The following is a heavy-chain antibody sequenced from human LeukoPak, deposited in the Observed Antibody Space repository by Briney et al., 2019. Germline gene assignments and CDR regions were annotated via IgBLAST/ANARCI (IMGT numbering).Heavy chain of an antibody. D-gene: IGHD4-11*01. CDR3: ARGPQNSLFDY. J-gene: IGHJ4*02. V-gene: IGHV6-1*01. CDR1: GDSVSSNSAA. Sequence: QTLRLTCAISGDSVSSNSAAWNWIRQSPSRGLEWLGRTYYSSKWYGDYAVSVRSRITISPDTSKIQFSLQLNSVTPEDTAVYYCARGPQNSLFDYWGQGTLVTVSS. CDR2: TYYSSKWYG.